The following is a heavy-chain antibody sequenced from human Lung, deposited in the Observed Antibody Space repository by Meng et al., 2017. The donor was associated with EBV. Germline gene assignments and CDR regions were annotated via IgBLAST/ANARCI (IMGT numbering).Heavy chain of an antibody. CDR3: ARAVDTGYFDY. V-gene: IGHV4-31*01. CDR2: IYYSGST. CDR1: GGSISSGGHY. Sequence: VQLHVAVPGLWKHSQPLSLNCPGAGGSISSGGHYWSWIRKHPGKRLEWMGYIYYSGSTYYNPSLKCLVSISVDTSNNQFSLKLSSVTVSDTAVYYCARAVDTGYFDYWGQGTLVTVSS. D-gene: IGHD5-18*01. J-gene: IGHJ4*02.